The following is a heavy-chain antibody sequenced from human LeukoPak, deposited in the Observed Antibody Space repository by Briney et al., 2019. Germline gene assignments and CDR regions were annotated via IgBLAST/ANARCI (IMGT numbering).Heavy chain of an antibody. J-gene: IGHJ4*02. V-gene: IGHV3-23*01. Sequence: PGGSLRLSCAASGFTFSSYAMSWVRQAPGKGLEWVSAITGSGGSTCYADSVKGRFTISRDNSKNTLYQQMNSLRAEDTAVYYCAKSRYSSSWYEAVDFWGQGTLVTISS. CDR1: GFTFSSYA. CDR2: ITGSGGST. D-gene: IGHD6-13*01. CDR3: AKSRYSSSWYEAVDF.